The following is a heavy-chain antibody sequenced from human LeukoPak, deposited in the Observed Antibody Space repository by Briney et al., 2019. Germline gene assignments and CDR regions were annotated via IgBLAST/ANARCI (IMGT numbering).Heavy chain of an antibody. CDR3: ARAYSGSPRYYYYYGMDV. D-gene: IGHD1-26*01. CDR2: IIPIFGTA. V-gene: IGHV1-69*05. CDR1: GGTFSSYA. Sequence: GSSVKVSCKASGGTFSSYAISWVRQAPGQGLEWMGGIIPIFGTANYAQKFQGRVTMTRDTSISTAYMELSRLRSDDTAVYYCARAYSGSPRYYYYYGMDVWGQGTTVTVSS. J-gene: IGHJ6*02.